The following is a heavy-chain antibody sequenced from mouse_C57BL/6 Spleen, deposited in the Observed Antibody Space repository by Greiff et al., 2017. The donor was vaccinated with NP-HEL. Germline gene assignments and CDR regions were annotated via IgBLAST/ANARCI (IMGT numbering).Heavy chain of an antibody. CDR3: ARGDITITSVVATDYAMDY. V-gene: IGHV1-72*01. CDR2: IDPNSGGT. D-gene: IGHD1-1*01. Sequence: VQLQQPGAELVKPGASVKLSCKASGYTFTSYWMHWVKQRPGRGLEWIGRIDPNSGGTKYNEKFKSKATLTVDKPSSTAYMQLSSLTSEDSAVYYCARGDITITSVVATDYAMDYWGQGTSVTVSS. CDR1: GYTFTSYW. J-gene: IGHJ4*01.